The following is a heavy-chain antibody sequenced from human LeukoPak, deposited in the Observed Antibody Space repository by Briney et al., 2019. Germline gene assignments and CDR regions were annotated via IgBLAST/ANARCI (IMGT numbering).Heavy chain of an antibody. CDR2: IYNNGDT. CDR3: GRSMYYYDSSGYYSDY. CDR1: GGSISTSNYY. Sequence: SETLSLTCTVSGGSISTSNYYWGWIRQPPGKGLEWIGSIYNNGDTYDNLSLKSRVTISVDTSKNQFSLKLSSVTAADTAVYYCGRSMYYYDSSGYYSDYWGQGTLVTVSS. V-gene: IGHV4-39*01. D-gene: IGHD3-22*01. J-gene: IGHJ4*02.